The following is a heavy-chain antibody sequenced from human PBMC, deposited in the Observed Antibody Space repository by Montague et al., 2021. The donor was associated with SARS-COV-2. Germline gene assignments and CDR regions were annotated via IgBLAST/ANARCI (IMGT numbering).Heavy chain of an antibody. Sequence: SETLSLTCTVSGGSISSHFWSWIRQPPGKGLEWIAYINYVGGSNXXPSLKSRVNVSVETSKSQFSLKLTSLIAADTAVYYCARATSVRGVVSWFDPWGQGILVSVSS. V-gene: IGHV4-59*11. CDR2: INYVGGS. CDR3: ARATSVRGVVSWFDP. CDR1: GGSISSHF. J-gene: IGHJ5*02. D-gene: IGHD3-10*02.